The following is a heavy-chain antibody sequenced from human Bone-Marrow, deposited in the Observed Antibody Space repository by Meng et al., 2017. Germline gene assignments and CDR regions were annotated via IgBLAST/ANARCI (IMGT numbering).Heavy chain of an antibody. Sequence: GESLKISCAASGFTFSSYAMSWVRQAPGKGLEWVSSISSSSSYIYYADSVKGRFTISRDNAKNSLYLQMNSLRAEDTAVYYCARDVNNDYGDYFDYWGQGTLVTVSS. J-gene: IGHJ4*02. D-gene: IGHD4-17*01. V-gene: IGHV3-21*01. CDR2: ISSSSSYI. CDR1: GFTFSSYA. CDR3: ARDVNNDYGDYFDY.